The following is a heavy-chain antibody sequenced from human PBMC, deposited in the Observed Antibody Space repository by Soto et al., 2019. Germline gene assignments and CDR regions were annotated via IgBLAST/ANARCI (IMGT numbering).Heavy chain of an antibody. V-gene: IGHV1-24*01. Sequence: ASVKVSCKVSGYTLTELSMHWVRQAPGKGLEWMGGFDPEDGETIYAQKFQGRVTMTEDTSTDTAYMELSSLRSEDTAVYYCATLRYFDWLPGYSYYYYGMDVWGQGTTVTVSS. CDR3: ATLRYFDWLPGYSYYYYGMDV. CDR2: FDPEDGET. D-gene: IGHD3-9*01. J-gene: IGHJ6*02. CDR1: GYTLTELS.